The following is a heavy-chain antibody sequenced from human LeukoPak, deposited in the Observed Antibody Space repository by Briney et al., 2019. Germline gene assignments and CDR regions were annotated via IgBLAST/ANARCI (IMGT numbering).Heavy chain of an antibody. CDR1: GGSIN. CDR3: ARGRVSSSSWSSTYYYYFYMDV. Sequence: SETLSLTCTVSGGSINIRQPPGKGLECIGYIHYTGSTNYNPSLKSRVTISVDTSKNHFSLELSSVTAADTAVYFCARGRVSSSSWSSTYYYYFYMDVWGKGTTVTVSS. J-gene: IGHJ6*03. D-gene: IGHD6-13*01. CDR2: IHYTGST. V-gene: IGHV4-59*01.